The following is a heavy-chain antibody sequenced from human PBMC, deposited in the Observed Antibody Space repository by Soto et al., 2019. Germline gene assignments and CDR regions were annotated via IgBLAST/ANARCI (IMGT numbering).Heavy chain of an antibody. Sequence: QVHLVQSGAEVRKPGASVKVSCKGSGYTFTSYGIAWVRQAPGQGLEWMGWISAHNDNTNYAQKVQGRVTVTRDTSPSTAYMELRKLRSDVTAVEYCTRGRYGDYWGQGALVTGSS. J-gene: IGHJ4*02. V-gene: IGHV1-18*01. CDR3: TRGRYGDY. CDR2: ISAHNDNT. CDR1: GYTFTSYG. D-gene: IGHD1-1*01.